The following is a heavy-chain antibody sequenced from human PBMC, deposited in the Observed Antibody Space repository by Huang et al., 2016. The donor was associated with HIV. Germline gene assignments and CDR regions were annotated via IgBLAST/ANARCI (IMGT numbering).Heavy chain of an antibody. V-gene: IGHV3-30*18. Sequence: QVQLVESGGGVVQPGRSLRLSCAASGFTFSNYGMHWVRQAEGKGLEWWALISYDGSNKYYVDSVKGRFTISRDNSKKTVYLQMNSLEAEDTAVFFCAKSPYDSSGYFHQEYFQHWGQGTLVTVSS. CDR1: GFTFSNYG. CDR3: AKSPYDSSGYFHQEYFQH. J-gene: IGHJ1*01. CDR2: ISYDGSNK. D-gene: IGHD3-22*01.